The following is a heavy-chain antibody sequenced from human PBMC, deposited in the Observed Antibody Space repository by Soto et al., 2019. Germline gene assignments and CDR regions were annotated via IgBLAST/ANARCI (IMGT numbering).Heavy chain of an antibody. Sequence: GGSLRLSCAASGFTFSSYGMHWVRQAPGKGLEWVALISYDGSNKYYVDSVKGRFTISRDNSKNTLFLQMNSLRAWDTAVYYCAKDRLRGGFLTTATTNGMDVWGQGTTVTVSS. D-gene: IGHD1-26*01. CDR2: ISYDGSNK. CDR1: GFTFSSYG. V-gene: IGHV3-30*18. CDR3: AKDRLRGGFLTTATTNGMDV. J-gene: IGHJ6*02.